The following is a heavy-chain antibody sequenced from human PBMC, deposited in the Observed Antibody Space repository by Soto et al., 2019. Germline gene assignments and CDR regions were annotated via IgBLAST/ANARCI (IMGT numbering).Heavy chain of an antibody. CDR3: ARGHLPGGNSFYFDY. D-gene: IGHD4-4*01. CDR2: ISQSGNT. J-gene: IGHJ4*02. V-gene: IGHV4-34*02. Sequence: QVQLQQWGAGLLKPSETLSLTCAVSGGSFSGNYWTWIRQPPGKGLEWIGEISQSGNTNYHPSLKSRVTISVDTSKNQFSLKLSSVTAVDTADYYCARGHLPGGNSFYFDYWGQGSRVTVSS. CDR1: GGSFSGNY.